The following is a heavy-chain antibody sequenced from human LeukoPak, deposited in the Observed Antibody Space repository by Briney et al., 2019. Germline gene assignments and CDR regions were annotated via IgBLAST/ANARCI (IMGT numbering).Heavy chain of an antibody. Sequence: SETLSLTCTVSGGSISSYYWSWIRQPPGKGLEWIGYIYHSGSTYYNPSLKSRVTISVDRSKNQFSLKLSSVTAADTAVYYCAGIGIAVAGSFDYWGQGTLVTVSS. CDR3: AGIGIAVAGSFDY. CDR1: GGSISSYY. CDR2: IYHSGST. J-gene: IGHJ4*02. D-gene: IGHD6-19*01. V-gene: IGHV4-59*04.